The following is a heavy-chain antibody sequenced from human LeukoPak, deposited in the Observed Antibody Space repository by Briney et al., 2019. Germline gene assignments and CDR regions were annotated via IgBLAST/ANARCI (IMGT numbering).Heavy chain of an antibody. CDR3: AKGSIAGATSYYYMDV. J-gene: IGHJ6*03. CDR2: ISGSGGRT. Sequence: GGSLRLSCAASGFTFSNYAMSWVRQAPGKGLEGVSGISGSGGRTYYADSVKGRFSISRDKSKNTLFLQMNSLRAEDTAVYYCAKGSIAGATSYYYMDVWGKGTTVTISS. V-gene: IGHV3-23*01. D-gene: IGHD1-26*01. CDR1: GFTFSNYA.